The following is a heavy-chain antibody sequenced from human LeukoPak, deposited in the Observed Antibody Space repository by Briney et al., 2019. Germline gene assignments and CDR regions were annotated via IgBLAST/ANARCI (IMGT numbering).Heavy chain of an antibody. V-gene: IGHV4-31*11. CDR1: GGSISSDNYY. D-gene: IGHD3-10*01. Sequence: PPGTLSLTCGVSGGSISSDNYYWSWIRQHPGEGLEWIGYIYYSGSTYYNPSLKSRVNISLDTSENRFSLNLSSVTAADTAVYYCARSSYFYDSGRWFDPWGQGTLVTVSS. CDR3: ARSSYFYDSGRWFDP. J-gene: IGHJ5*02. CDR2: IYYSGST.